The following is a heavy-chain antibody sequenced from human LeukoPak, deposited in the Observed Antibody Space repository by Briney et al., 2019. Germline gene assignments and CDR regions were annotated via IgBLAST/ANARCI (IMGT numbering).Heavy chain of an antibody. Sequence: TPGGPLRLSCAASGFTFSDYYMSWIRQAPGKGLEWVAYITSSGDDIYYAESVKGRFTISRDNAKNALFLRMSSLRVEDTATYYCASDIVATSGDFWGQGTLVSVSS. CDR1: GFTFSDYY. V-gene: IGHV3-11*01. CDR3: ASDIVATSGDF. CDR2: ITSSGDDI. J-gene: IGHJ4*02. D-gene: IGHD5-12*01.